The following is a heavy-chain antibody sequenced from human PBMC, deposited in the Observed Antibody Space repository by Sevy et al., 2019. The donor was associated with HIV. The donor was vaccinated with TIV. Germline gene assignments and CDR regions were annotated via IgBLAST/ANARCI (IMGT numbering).Heavy chain of an antibody. Sequence: GGSLRLSCAASGFTFSTYTMNWVRQAPGKGLEWVSAISGSGGSTYYADSVKGRFTISRDKSKNTLYLQMNNLSAEDTAVYYCAKGDSTFYGMDVWGQGTTVTVSS. CDR1: GFTFSTYT. CDR3: AKGDSTFYGMDV. D-gene: IGHD6-13*01. J-gene: IGHJ6*02. V-gene: IGHV3-23*01. CDR2: ISGSGGST.